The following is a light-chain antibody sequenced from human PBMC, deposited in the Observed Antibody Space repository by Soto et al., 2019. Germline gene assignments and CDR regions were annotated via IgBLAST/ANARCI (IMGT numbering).Light chain of an antibody. CDR3: QQYGSSPLT. CDR2: GAS. J-gene: IGKJ4*01. Sequence: EIVLTQSPGTLSLSPGERATLSCRASQSVSSSYLAWYQQKPRQAPRLLIYGASSRATGIPDRFSGSGSGTEFTLTISRLEPEDFAVYYCQQYGSSPLTFGGGTKVEIK. CDR1: QSVSSSY. V-gene: IGKV3-20*01.